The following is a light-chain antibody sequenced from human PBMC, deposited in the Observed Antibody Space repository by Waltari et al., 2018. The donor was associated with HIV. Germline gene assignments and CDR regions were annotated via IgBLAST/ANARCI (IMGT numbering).Light chain of an antibody. CDR2: RSA. J-gene: IGLJ2*01. CDR1: NDNVGNQG. V-gene: IGLV10-54*01. Sequence: QAGLTQPPSVSKGLKETATLTCTGNNDNVGNQGAAWLQQHQGQPPRLLAHRSAKRPADISQRFSSSRSGNTSSLTITGLQPEDEADYHCSAWYSRLNAWIFGGGTKLTVL. CDR3: SAWYSRLNAWI.